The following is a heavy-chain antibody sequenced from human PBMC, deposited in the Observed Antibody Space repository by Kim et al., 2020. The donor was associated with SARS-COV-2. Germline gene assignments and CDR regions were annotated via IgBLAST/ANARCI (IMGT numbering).Heavy chain of an antibody. CDR3: ASLPTYTGGYMDY. Sequence: AHSIKGRFTICRDNAKNTLNLQMSSLRAEDTAVYYCASLPTYTGGYMDYWGRGTLVTVSS. V-gene: IGHV3-74*01. D-gene: IGHD3-16*01. J-gene: IGHJ4*02.